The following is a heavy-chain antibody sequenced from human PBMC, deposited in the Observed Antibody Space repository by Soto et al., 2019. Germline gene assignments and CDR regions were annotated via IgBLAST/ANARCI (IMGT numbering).Heavy chain of an antibody. J-gene: IGHJ4*02. CDR1: GGTFSSYA. V-gene: IGHV1-69*13. D-gene: IGHD6-13*01. CDR2: IIPIFGTA. CDR3: ARDSGYSSSWYYFDY. Sequence: SVKVSCKASGGTFSSYAISWVRQAPGQGLEWMGGIIPIFGTANYAQKFQGRVTITADESTSTAYMELSSLRSEDTAVYYCARDSGYSSSWYYFDYWGQGTLVTVSS.